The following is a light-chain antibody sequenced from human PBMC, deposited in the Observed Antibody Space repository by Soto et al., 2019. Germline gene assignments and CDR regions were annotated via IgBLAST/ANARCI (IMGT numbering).Light chain of an antibody. Sequence: EIVLTQSPATLSLSPGERATLSCRASQSVSSYLAWYQQKPGQAPRLLIYDASNRATGIPARFSGSGSGTDSTLTISSLEPEDFAVYYCQQRSNWTFGTGTKVDIK. CDR1: QSVSSY. V-gene: IGKV3-11*01. CDR2: DAS. CDR3: QQRSNWT. J-gene: IGKJ3*01.